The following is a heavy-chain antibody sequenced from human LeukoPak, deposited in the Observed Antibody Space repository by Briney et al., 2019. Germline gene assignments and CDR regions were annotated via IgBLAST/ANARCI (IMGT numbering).Heavy chain of an antibody. V-gene: IGHV1-2*02. CDR1: GYTFTGYY. D-gene: IGHD2-2*01. CDR3: AREYCSSTSCYLYYYYGMDV. Sequence: ASVKVSCKASGYTFTGYYMHWVRQAPGQGLEWMGWINPNSGGTNYAQKFQGRVTMTRDTSISTAYMELSRLGSDDTAVYYCAREYCSSTSCYLYYYYGMDVWGQGTTVTVSS. J-gene: IGHJ6*02. CDR2: INPNSGGT.